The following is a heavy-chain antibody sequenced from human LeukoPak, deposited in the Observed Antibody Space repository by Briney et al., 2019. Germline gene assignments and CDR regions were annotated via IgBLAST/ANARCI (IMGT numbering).Heavy chain of an antibody. Sequence: GASVKVSCKASGYTFTSYGISWVRQAPGQGLEWMGWISAYNGNTNYAQKLQGRVTMTTDTSTSTAYMELRSLRSDDTAVYYCAREIGSTSCWLTPSYYYMDVWGKGTTVTVSS. D-gene: IGHD2-2*01. J-gene: IGHJ6*03. CDR1: GYTFTSYG. CDR3: AREIGSTSCWLTPSYYYMDV. V-gene: IGHV1-18*01. CDR2: ISAYNGNT.